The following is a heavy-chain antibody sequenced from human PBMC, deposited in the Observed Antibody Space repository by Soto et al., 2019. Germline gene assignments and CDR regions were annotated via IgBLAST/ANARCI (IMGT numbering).Heavy chain of an antibody. D-gene: IGHD6-13*01. Sequence: LSLTCTVSGGSISSYYWSWIRQAPGKGLEWVAVISHDGTFKDYADSVKGRFTISRDNSESTLFLQMNSLGPNDTAVYYCAKDYGPKAPYPYSNTHTDFWGQGTRVTVSS. CDR3: AKDYGPKAPYPYSNTHTDF. J-gene: IGHJ4*02. CDR1: GGSISSYY. V-gene: IGHV3-30*18. CDR2: ISHDGTFK.